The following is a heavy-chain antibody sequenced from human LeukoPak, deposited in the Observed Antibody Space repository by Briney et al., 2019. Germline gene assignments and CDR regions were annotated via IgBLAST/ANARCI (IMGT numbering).Heavy chain of an antibody. CDR1: DGSITGSRYY. CDR2: IYYSGST. CDR3: TRGSYDVLTGRSTLGEY. J-gene: IGHJ4*02. Sequence: SETLSLTCTLSDGSITGSRYYWGWIRQSPGKGLEWIGNIYYSGSTYYNSSLNSRVSISIDTSKNHFSLRLTSVTASDTAVYFCTRGSYDVLTGRSTLGEYWGQGTLVAVSS. V-gene: IGHV4-39*02. D-gene: IGHD3-9*01.